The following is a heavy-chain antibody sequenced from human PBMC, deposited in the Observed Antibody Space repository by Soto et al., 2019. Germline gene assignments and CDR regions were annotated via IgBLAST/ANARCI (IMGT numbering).Heavy chain of an antibody. Sequence: SVKVSCKVSGGTFNTYPISWVRQAPGQGLDWMGGIIPIFGSANYAQKFQGRVTITADKSTSTAYMELFSLRSEDTAIYYCAGAWGGLVQPAGRDYNDMDVWGQGTTVTVSS. J-gene: IGHJ6*02. CDR3: AGAWGGLVQPAGRDYNDMDV. D-gene: IGHD6-13*01. CDR2: IIPIFGSA. CDR1: GGTFNTYP. V-gene: IGHV1-69*06.